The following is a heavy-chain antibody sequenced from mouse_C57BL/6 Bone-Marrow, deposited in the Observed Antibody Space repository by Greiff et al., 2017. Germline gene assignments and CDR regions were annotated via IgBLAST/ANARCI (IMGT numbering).Heavy chain of an antibody. J-gene: IGHJ2*01. CDR2: IDPENGDT. Sequence: VQLMQSGAELVRPGASVKLSCTASGFNIKDDYMHWVQQRPEQGLEWIGWIDPENGDTEYASKFQGKATITADTSTNTAYLQLSSLTSEDTAVYYCTTGDDGYYFYYFDYGGQGTTLTVSS. V-gene: IGHV14-4*01. CDR1: GFNIKDDY. D-gene: IGHD2-3*01. CDR3: TTGDDGYYFYYFDY.